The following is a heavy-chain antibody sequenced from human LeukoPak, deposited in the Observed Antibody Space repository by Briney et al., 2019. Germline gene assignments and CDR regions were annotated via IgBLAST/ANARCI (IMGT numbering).Heavy chain of an antibody. CDR3: ARSWSRGIDY. Sequence: PGGSLRLSCAASGFTFYWMHWVRQAPGKGLVWVSRINSEGSSTSYADSVKGRFTISRDTAKNTLYLQMNSLRAEDTAVYYCARSWSRGIDYWGQGTLVTVSS. CDR2: INSEGSST. CDR1: GFTFYW. D-gene: IGHD3-16*01. J-gene: IGHJ4*02. V-gene: IGHV3-74*01.